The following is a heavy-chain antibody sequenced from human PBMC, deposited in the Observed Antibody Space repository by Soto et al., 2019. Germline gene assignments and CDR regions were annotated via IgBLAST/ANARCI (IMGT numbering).Heavy chain of an antibody. Sequence: SETLSLTCSVSGASTSSYYDTWIRQTPGKGLDWIGYIYLGGSINYNPSFKSRVTISVDRSKNQFSLKLSSVTAADTAVYYCAAGGGLPRYYRSQGTLVTVSS. CDR3: AAGGGLPRYY. D-gene: IGHD5-12*01. CDR1: GASTSSYY. V-gene: IGHV4-59*12. J-gene: IGHJ4*02. CDR2: IYLGGSI.